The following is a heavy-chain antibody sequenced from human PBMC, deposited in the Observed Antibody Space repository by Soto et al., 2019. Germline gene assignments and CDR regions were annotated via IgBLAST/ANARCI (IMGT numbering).Heavy chain of an antibody. CDR3: AKDRYYDSSSPDAFDI. J-gene: IGHJ3*02. V-gene: IGHV3-23*01. CDR2: ISGSGGST. Sequence: AGGSLRLSCAASGFTFSSYAMSWVRQAPGKGLEWVSAISGSGGSTYYADSVEGRFTISRDNSKNTLYLQMNSLRAEDTAVYYCAKDRYYDSSSPDAFDIWGQGTMVTVSS. CDR1: GFTFSSYA. D-gene: IGHD3-22*01.